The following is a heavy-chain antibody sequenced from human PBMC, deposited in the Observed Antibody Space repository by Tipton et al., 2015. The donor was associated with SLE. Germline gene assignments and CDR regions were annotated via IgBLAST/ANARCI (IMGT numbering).Heavy chain of an antibody. D-gene: IGHD3-16*01. V-gene: IGHV4-39*07. CDR1: AGSITSSSYY. CDR3: ARGAVDTLMAPYADAFDI. Sequence: TLSLTCTVSAGSITSSSYYWAWIRQPPGKGLEWIGTIYHSGSTYYNPSLKSRVTISVDTSKNQFSLKLTSMSVADTAIYYCARGAVDTLMAPYADAFDIWGQGTMVTVSS. J-gene: IGHJ3*02. CDR2: IYHSGST.